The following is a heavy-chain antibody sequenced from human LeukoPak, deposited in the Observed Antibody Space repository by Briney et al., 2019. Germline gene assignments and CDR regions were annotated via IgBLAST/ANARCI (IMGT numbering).Heavy chain of an antibody. V-gene: IGHV3-48*03. CDR3: ARMGLDHYRDRVSVAFDI. Sequence: GGSLRLSCAASGFTFSSYEMNWVRQAPGKGLEWVSYISSSGSTIYYADSVKGRFTISRDNAKNSLYLQMNSLRAEDTAIYYCARMGLDHYRDRVSVAFDIWGQGTMVTVSS. CDR1: GFTFSSYE. CDR2: ISSSGSTI. J-gene: IGHJ3*02. D-gene: IGHD4-17*01.